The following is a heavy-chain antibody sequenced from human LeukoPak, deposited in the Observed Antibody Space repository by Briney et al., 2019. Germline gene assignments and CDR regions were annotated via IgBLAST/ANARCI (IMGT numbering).Heavy chain of an antibody. D-gene: IGHD6-19*01. J-gene: IGHJ6*03. CDR3: ARSYSSDWFYYYMDV. CDR2: IKQDGSGK. V-gene: IGHV3-7*01. Sequence: GGSLRLSCAASGFTFMSYWMSWVRQAPGKGLEWVANIKQDGSGKYYVDSVKGRFTISRDNAKNSLYLQMNSLRAEDTAVYYYARSYSSDWFYYYMDVWGKGTTVTVS. CDR1: GFTFMSYW.